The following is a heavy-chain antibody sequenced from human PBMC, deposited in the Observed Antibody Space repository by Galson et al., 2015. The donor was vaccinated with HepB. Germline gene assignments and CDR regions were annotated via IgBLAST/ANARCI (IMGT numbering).Heavy chain of an antibody. CDR1: GFTFNASF. CDR3: ARSFYDFWNGYYVDY. D-gene: IGHD3-3*01. V-gene: IGHV3-7*03. J-gene: IGHJ4*02. CDR2: IKQDGSEK. Sequence: LRLSCAASGFTFNASFMTWVRQAPGKGLEWVANIKQDGSEKYYVDSVKGRFTISRDNAKNSLYLLMNNLRAEDAAVYYCARSFYDFWNGYYVDYWGQGTQVTVSS.